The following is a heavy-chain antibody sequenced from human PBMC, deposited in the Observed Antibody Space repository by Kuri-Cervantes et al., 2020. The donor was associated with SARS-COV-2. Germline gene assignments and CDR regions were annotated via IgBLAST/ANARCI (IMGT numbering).Heavy chain of an antibody. V-gene: IGHV4-39*07. D-gene: IGHD3-22*01. CDR3: ARWGGQPDSSGPNEL. J-gene: IGHJ4*02. CDR1: GGSISSSSYY. Sequence: GSLRLSCTVSGGSISSSSYYWGWIRQPPGKGLEWIGSIYYSGSTYYNPSLKSRVTISVDKSKNQFSLKLSSVTAADTAVYYCARWGGQPDSSGPNELWGQGTLVTVSS. CDR2: IYYSGST.